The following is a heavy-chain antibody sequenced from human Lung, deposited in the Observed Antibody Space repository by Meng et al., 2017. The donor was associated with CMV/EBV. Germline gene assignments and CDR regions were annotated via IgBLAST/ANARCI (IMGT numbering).Heavy chain of an antibody. V-gene: IGHV4-39*02. CDR2: IYYSGST. Sequence: LXFTVSGGSISSSSYYWGWIRQPPGKGLEWIGSIYYSGSTYYNPSLKSRVTISVDTSKNQFSLKLSSVTAADTAVYYCARDATIFGVVDPYYYRMDVXGQGTTVTVSS. CDR3: ARDATIFGVVDPYYYRMDV. J-gene: IGHJ6*02. D-gene: IGHD3-3*01. CDR1: GGSISSSSYY.